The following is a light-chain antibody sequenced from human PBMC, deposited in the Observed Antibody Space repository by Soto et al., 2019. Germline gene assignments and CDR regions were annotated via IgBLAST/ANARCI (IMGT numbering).Light chain of an antibody. Sequence: EIVMTQSPATLSVSPGERATLSCRASQSVSSNLAWYQQNPGQAPRLLIYAASTRAPGIPARLSGSGSGTECTLTICSLQSEDVAVYYCQQYNDWPRTFGRGTKVEVK. J-gene: IGKJ1*01. V-gene: IGKV3-15*01. CDR3: QQYNDWPRT. CDR1: QSVSSN. CDR2: AAS.